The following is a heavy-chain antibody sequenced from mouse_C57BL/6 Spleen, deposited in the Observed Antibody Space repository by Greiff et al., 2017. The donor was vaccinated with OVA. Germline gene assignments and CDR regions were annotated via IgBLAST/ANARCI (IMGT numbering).Heavy chain of an antibody. V-gene: IGHV1-81*01. CDR2: IYPRSGNT. D-gene: IGHD1-1*01. J-gene: IGHJ4*01. CDR3: ARSPYYGSSWYAMDY. CDR1: GYTFTSYG. Sequence: VQLKESGAELARPGASVKLSCKASGYTFTSYGISWVKQRTGQGLEWIGEIYPRSGNTYYNEKFKGKATLTADKSSSTAYMELRSLTSEDSAVYFCARSPYYGSSWYAMDYWGQGTSVTVSS.